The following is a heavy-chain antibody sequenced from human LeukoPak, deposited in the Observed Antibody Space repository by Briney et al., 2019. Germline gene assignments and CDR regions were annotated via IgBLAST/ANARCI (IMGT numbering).Heavy chain of an antibody. CDR2: VFYNGRT. J-gene: IGHJ4*02. Sequence: SETLSLTCSVSGASISPYYWVWIRQPPGKGLEWIGYVFYNGRTSYNPSLKSRVTISVDTSKNQFSLKLSSVTAADTAVYYCARGVYIAAAQYAYWGQGTLVTVSS. V-gene: IGHV4-59*01. D-gene: IGHD6-13*01. CDR3: ARGVYIAAAQYAY. CDR1: GASISPYY.